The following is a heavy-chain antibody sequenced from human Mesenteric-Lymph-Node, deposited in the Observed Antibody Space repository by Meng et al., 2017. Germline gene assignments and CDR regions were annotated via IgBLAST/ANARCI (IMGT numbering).Heavy chain of an antibody. Sequence: SETLSLTCAVYGGSFSGYYWSWIRQPPGKGLEWIGEINHSGSTNYNPSLKSRVTISVDTSKNQFSLKLSSVTAADTAVYYCARDPRRYTYYYGSGSGDAFDIWGQGTMVTVSS. CDR3: ARDPRRYTYYYGSGSGDAFDI. V-gene: IGHV4-34*01. J-gene: IGHJ3*02. CDR2: INHSGST. CDR1: GGSFSGYY. D-gene: IGHD3-10*01.